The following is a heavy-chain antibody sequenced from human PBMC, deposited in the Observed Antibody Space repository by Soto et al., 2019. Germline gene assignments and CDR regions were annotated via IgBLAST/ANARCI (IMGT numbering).Heavy chain of an antibody. V-gene: IGHV1-69*12. Sequence: QVQLVQSGAEVKKTGSSVKLSCKASGGTFSSYAFSWVRQAPRQGLEWMGGIIPMFRTPNYAQKFRDRVTITADESTSTLYMELTRLTSADTALYFCASMPSVILNSYGFVALFDIWGQGTMVTVSS. CDR1: GGTFSSYA. D-gene: IGHD2-2*01. J-gene: IGHJ3*02. CDR3: ASMPSVILNSYGFVALFDI. CDR2: IIPMFRTP.